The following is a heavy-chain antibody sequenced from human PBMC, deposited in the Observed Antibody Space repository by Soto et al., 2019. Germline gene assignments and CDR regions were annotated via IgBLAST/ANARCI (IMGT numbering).Heavy chain of an antibody. Sequence: GSVKGSLKAFGYTFTSYSMHWVRQAPGQRLEWMGWINAGNGNTKYSQKFQGRVTITRDTSASTAYMELSSLRSEDTAVYYCARDIMAAAPDYWGQGTLVTVSS. CDR2: INAGNGNT. J-gene: IGHJ4*02. CDR1: GYTFTSYS. D-gene: IGHD6-13*01. CDR3: ARDIMAAAPDY. V-gene: IGHV1-3*01.